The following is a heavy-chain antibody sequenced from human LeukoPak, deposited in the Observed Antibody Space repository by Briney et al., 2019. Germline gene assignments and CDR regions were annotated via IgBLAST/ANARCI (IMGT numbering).Heavy chain of an antibody. CDR2: ITGSGGTT. J-gene: IGHJ4*02. V-gene: IGHV3-23*01. D-gene: IGHD2-21*01. Sequence: PGGSLRLSCAASGFTFSSYEMNWVRQAPGKGLEWVSGITGSGGTTYYADSVKGRATISRDNSKNTLYLQMNSLRAEDTAIYYCARDLRVISFDNWGQGTLVSVSS. CDR3: ARDLRVISFDN. CDR1: GFTFSSYE.